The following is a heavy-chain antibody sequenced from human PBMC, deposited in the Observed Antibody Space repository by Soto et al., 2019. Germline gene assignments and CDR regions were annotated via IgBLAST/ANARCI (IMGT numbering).Heavy chain of an antibody. D-gene: IGHD3-22*01. Sequence: GASVKVSCTASGYTFTSYDINWVRQATGQGLEWMGWMNPNSGNTGYAQKFQGRVTMTRNTSISTAYMELSSLRSEDTAVYYCARGGDSSGYYYVVYYYYGMDVWGQGTTVTVSS. CDR3: ARGGDSSGYYYVVYYYYGMDV. V-gene: IGHV1-8*01. J-gene: IGHJ6*02. CDR1: GYTFTSYD. CDR2: MNPNSGNT.